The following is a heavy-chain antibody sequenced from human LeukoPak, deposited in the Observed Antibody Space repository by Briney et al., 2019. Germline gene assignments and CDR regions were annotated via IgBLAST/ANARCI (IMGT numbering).Heavy chain of an antibody. V-gene: IGHV3-74*03. CDR3: ARDCQYCSNTNCRCC. Sequence: GGSLRLSCAASGFTFSVYYMFWVRQAPGKGLVWVSNISPDATNSKYADFVEGRFTISRDNAKNTLYLQLNSLRVEDAAVYYCARDCQYCSNTNCRCCWGQGTLVTVSS. CDR1: GFTFSVYY. D-gene: IGHD2-2*01. J-gene: IGHJ4*02. CDR2: ISPDATNS.